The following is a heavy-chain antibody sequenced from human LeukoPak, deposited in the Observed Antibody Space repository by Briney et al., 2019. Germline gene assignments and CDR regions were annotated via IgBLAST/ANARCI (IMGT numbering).Heavy chain of an antibody. CDR1: GYTFTGYY. Sequence: ASVKVSCKASGYTFTGYYMHWVRQAPGQGLEWMGRINPNSGGTNYAQKFQGRVTMTRDTSISTAYMELSRLRSDDTAVYYCARDGYYYDSSGCTWGQGTLVTVSS. D-gene: IGHD3-22*01. CDR3: ARDGYYYDSSGCT. V-gene: IGHV1-2*06. J-gene: IGHJ4*02. CDR2: INPNSGGT.